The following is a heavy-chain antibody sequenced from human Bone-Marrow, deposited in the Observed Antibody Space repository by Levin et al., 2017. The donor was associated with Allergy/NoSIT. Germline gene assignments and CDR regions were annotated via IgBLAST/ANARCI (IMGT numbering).Heavy chain of an antibody. D-gene: IGHD3-3*01. CDR1: EDIFSAYW. CDR3: ARGYYDFWSGYYHSFDY. J-gene: IGHJ4*02. Sequence: GESLKISCQGSEDIFSAYWIGWVRQKPGKGLEWMGSIHPEDSDTRYRPAFQGQVTISADKSTSTVYLQWRSLEASDTAIYYCARGYYDFWSGYYHSFDYWGQGTLVTVSS. V-gene: IGHV5-51*01. CDR2: IHPEDSDT.